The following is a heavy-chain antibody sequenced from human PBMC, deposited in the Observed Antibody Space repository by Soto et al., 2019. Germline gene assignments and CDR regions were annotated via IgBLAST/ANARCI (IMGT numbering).Heavy chain of an antibody. Sequence: GGSLRLSCAASGFTFSSYSMNWVRQAPGKGLEWVSYISSSSSTIYYADSVKGRFTISRDNAKNSLYLQMNSLRDEDTAVYYCARDTNPERSRVCAFDIWGQGTMVTVSS. CDR1: GFTFSSYS. V-gene: IGHV3-48*02. CDR2: ISSSSSTI. D-gene: IGHD2-8*01. J-gene: IGHJ3*02. CDR3: ARDTNPERSRVCAFDI.